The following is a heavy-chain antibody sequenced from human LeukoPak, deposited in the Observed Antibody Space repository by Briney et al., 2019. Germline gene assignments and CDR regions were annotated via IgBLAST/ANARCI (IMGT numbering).Heavy chain of an antibody. Sequence: PSETLSLTCTVSGGSISSSSYYWGWIRQPPGKGLEWIGSIYYSGNTYYNPSLKSRVTISVDTSKNQFSLKLSSVTAADTAVYYCARRSVVPGTAFDIWGQGTMVTVSS. D-gene: IGHD2-15*01. CDR3: ARRSVVPGTAFDI. J-gene: IGHJ3*02. CDR1: GGSISSSSYY. CDR2: IYYSGNT. V-gene: IGHV4-39*01.